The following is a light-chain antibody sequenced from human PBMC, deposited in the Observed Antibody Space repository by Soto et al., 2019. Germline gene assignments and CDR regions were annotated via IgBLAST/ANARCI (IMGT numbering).Light chain of an antibody. Sequence: QSVLTQPASVSGSPGQSITISCTGTSSDVGGYNYVSWYQQHPGKAPKLVIYEVSIRPSGVSHRFSGSKSGNTASLTISGLQAEDEADFYCTSYAGSSTPYVLFGGGTQLTVL. J-gene: IGLJ2*01. CDR2: EVS. V-gene: IGLV2-14*01. CDR1: SSDVGGYNY. CDR3: TSYAGSSTPYVL.